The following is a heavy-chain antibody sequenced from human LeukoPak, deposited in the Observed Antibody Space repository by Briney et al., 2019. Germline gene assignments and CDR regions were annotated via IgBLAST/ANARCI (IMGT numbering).Heavy chain of an antibody. CDR1: GGSFSGYF. V-gene: IGHV4-34*01. CDR2: INHSGST. Sequence: SETLSLTCAVYGGSFSGYFWSWIRQPPGKGLEWIGEINHSGSTNYNPSLKSRVTISVDTSKNQFSLKLSSVTAADTAVYYCARGVGFVKIDYWGRRTLVTVSS. J-gene: IGHJ4*02. CDR3: ARGVGFVKIDY. D-gene: IGHD3-10*01.